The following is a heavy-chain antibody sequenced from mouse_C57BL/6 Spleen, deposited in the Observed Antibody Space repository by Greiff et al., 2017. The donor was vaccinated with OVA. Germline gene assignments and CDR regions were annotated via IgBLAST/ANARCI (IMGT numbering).Heavy chain of an antibody. J-gene: IGHJ4*01. CDR3: AREGGAMDY. CDR1: GFTFSSYT. CDR2: ISGGGGNT. V-gene: IGHV5-9*01. Sequence: EVKLMESGGGLVKPGGSLKLSCAASGFTFSSYTMSWVRQTPEKRLEWVATISGGGGNTYYPDSVKGRFTISRDNAKNTLYLQMSSVRSEDTALYYCAREGGAMDYWGKGTSDTASS.